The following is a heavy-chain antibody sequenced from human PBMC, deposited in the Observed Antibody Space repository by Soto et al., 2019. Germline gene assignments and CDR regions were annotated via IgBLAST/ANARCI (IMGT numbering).Heavy chain of an antibody. J-gene: IGHJ4*02. V-gene: IGHV1-18*01. CDR1: GYTFTSYG. CDR2: ISAYNGNT. Sequence: ASVKVSCKASGYTFTSYGISWVRQAPGQGLEWMGWISAYNGNTNYAQKLQGRVTMTTDTSTSTAYMELRSLRSDDTAVYYCARGLGYCSSTSCYGDFDYWGQGTLVTVSS. CDR3: ARGLGYCSSTSCYGDFDY. D-gene: IGHD2-2*03.